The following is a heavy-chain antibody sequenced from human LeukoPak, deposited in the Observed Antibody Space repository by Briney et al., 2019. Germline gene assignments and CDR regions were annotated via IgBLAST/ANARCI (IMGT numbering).Heavy chain of an antibody. CDR2: IYYSGST. D-gene: IGHD4-23*01. Sequence: SETLSLTCTASGGSISSYYWSWIRQPPGKGLEWIGYIYYSGSTNYNPSLKSRVTISVDTSKNQLSLKLSSVTAADTAVYYCARDRNGGNSGAYYYYYMDVWGKGTTVTVSS. V-gene: IGHV4-59*01. CDR1: GGSISSYY. CDR3: ARDRNGGNSGAYYYYYMDV. J-gene: IGHJ6*03.